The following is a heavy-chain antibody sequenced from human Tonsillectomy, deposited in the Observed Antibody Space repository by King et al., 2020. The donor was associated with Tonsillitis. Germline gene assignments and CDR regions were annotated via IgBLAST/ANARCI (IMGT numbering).Heavy chain of an antibody. CDR2: IGSAGDT. D-gene: IGHD1-26*01. J-gene: IGHJ4*02. CDR1: GFTFSSYD. V-gene: IGHV3-13*01. Sequence: VQLVESGGGLVQPGGSLRLSCAASGFTFSSYDMHWVRQAAGKGLEWVSGIGSAGDTYYPDSVKGRFTISRENAKNSLYLHMNSLRAGDTAVYYCARELVGTSLFDYWVQGTLVTVSS. CDR3: ARELVGTSLFDY.